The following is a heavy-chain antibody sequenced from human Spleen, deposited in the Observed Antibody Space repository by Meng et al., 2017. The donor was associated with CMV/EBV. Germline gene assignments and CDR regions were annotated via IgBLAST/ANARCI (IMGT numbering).Heavy chain of an antibody. V-gene: IGHV4-59*01. CDR3: VRGRGHSLFYGLDV. Sequence: SETLSLTCTVSGGSISSYYWSWIRQPPGKGLEWIGYIYYSGSTNYNPSLKSRVTISVDTSQNQVSLRLSSVTAADTAVYYCVRGRGHSLFYGLDVWGQGTTVTVSS. D-gene: IGHD4-23*01. J-gene: IGHJ6*02. CDR2: IYYSGST. CDR1: GGSISSYY.